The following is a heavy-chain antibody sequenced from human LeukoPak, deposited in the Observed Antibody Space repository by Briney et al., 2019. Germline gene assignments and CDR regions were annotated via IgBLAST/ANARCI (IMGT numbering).Heavy chain of an antibody. Sequence: ASVKDSCKVSGYTLIELSMHWVRQAPGKGLEWMGGFDPEYGETIYAQKFQGRVTMTEDTSTDTAYMELSSLRSDDTAVYYCARSSRGDWGPFNYWGQGTLVTVSS. CDR3: ARSSRGDWGPFNY. V-gene: IGHV1-24*01. CDR1: GYTLIELS. CDR2: FDPEYGET. J-gene: IGHJ4*02. D-gene: IGHD3-10*01.